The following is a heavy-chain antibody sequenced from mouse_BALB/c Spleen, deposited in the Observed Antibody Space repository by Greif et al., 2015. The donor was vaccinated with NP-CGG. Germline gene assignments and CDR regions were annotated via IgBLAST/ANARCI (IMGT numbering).Heavy chain of an antibody. Sequence: EVQVVESGGDLVKPGGSLKLSCAASGFTFSSYGMSWVRQTPDKRLEWVATISSGGSYTYYPDSVKGRFTISRDNAKNTLYLQMSSLKSEDTAMYYCARHEDSLLRLRYAMDYWGQGTSVTVSS. D-gene: IGHD1-2*01. CDR2: ISSGGSYT. V-gene: IGHV5-6*01. CDR3: ARHEDSLLRLRYAMDY. J-gene: IGHJ4*01. CDR1: GFTFSSYG.